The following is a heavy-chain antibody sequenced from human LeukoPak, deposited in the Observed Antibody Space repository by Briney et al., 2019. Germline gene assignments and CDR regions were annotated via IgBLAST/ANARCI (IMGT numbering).Heavy chain of an antibody. CDR1: GYTFTSYG. CDR3: ARVFVGGYSSSWRNWFDP. J-gene: IGHJ5*02. D-gene: IGHD6-13*01. Sequence: ASVKASCKASGYTFTSYGISWVRQAPGQGLEWMGWISAYNGNTNYAQKLQGRVTMTTDTSTSTAYMELRSLRSDDTAVYYCARVFVGGYSSSWRNWFDPWGQGTLVTVSS. CDR2: ISAYNGNT. V-gene: IGHV1-18*01.